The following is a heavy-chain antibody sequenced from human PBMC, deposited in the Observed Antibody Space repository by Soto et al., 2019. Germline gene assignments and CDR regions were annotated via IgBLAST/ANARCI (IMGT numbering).Heavy chain of an antibody. V-gene: IGHV3-23*01. CDR1: GFTFDTYA. Sequence: EVQLLESGGGLVQPGGSLRLSCAVSGFTFDTYAMSWVRQAPGKGLEWVASIGRSGTSTYYSDAVKGRFTISRDNSKNTLFLQMTGLRAEDTALYYCAINYYGSGSSYQFGYWGQVTLVTVSS. D-gene: IGHD3-10*01. J-gene: IGHJ4*02. CDR3: AINYYGSGSSYQFGY. CDR2: IGRSGTST.